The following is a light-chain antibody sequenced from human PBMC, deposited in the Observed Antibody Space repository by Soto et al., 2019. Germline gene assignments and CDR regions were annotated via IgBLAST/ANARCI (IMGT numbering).Light chain of an antibody. CDR1: SSDVGRYNY. Sequence: QSALTQPASVSGSPGQSITISCTGTSSDVGRYNYVSWYQQHPGKAPKLLIYGVSNRPSGVSNRFSGSKSANTASLTISGLQPEDEADYYCNSFTTGSNYVFGTGTKLTVL. CDR3: NSFTTGSNYV. CDR2: GVS. V-gene: IGLV2-14*03. J-gene: IGLJ1*01.